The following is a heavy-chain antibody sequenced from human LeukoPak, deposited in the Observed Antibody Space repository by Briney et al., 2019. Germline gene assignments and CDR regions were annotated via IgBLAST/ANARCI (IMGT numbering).Heavy chain of an antibody. CDR2: IWYDGSNK. CDR3: ARYSSSSWYTFDY. CDR1: GFTFSSYG. V-gene: IGHV3-33*01. Sequence: GGSLRLSCAASGFTFSSYGMHWVRQAPGKGLEWVAVIWYDGSNKYYADSVKGRFTISRDNCKNTLYLQMNSLRAEDTAVYYCARYSSSSWYTFDYWGQGTLVTVSS. J-gene: IGHJ4*02. D-gene: IGHD6-13*01.